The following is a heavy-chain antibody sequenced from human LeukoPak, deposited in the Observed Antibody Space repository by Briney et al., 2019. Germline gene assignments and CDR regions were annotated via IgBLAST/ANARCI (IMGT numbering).Heavy chain of an antibody. Sequence: SGGSLRLSCAASGFTFSSYAMSWVRQAPGKGLEWVSAISGSGGSTYYADSVKGRFTISRDNSKNTLYLQMNSLRAEDTAVYYCAKDLGIAVAGTVDYWGQGTLVTASS. CDR3: AKDLGIAVAGTVDY. CDR1: GFTFSSYA. J-gene: IGHJ4*02. CDR2: ISGSGGST. V-gene: IGHV3-23*01. D-gene: IGHD6-19*01.